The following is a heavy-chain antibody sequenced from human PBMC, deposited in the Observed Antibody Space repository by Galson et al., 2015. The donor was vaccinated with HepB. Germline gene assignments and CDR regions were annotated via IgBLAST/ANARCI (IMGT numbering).Heavy chain of an antibody. CDR2: ISWNSGSI. Sequence: SLRLSCAASGFTFDDYAMHWVRQAPGKGLEWVSGISWNSGSIGYADSVKGRFTISRDNAKNSLYLQMNSLRAEDTALYYCAKGGTATLYYFDYWGQGTLVTASS. CDR1: GFTFDDYA. J-gene: IGHJ4*02. V-gene: IGHV3-9*01. CDR3: AKGGTATLYYFDY. D-gene: IGHD2-21*02.